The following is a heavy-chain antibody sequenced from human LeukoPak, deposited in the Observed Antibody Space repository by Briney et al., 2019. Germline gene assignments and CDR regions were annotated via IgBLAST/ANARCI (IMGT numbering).Heavy chain of an antibody. D-gene: IGHD7-27*01. Sequence: GGSLRLSCAASGFTFSSYAMSWVRQAPGKGLEWVSAISASGGSTCYADSVKGRFTISRDNSQNTLYLQVNSLRAEDTAVYYCAKDLGDYGDYWGQGTLVTVSS. J-gene: IGHJ4*02. CDR2: ISASGGST. CDR1: GFTFSSYA. CDR3: AKDLGDYGDY. V-gene: IGHV3-23*01.